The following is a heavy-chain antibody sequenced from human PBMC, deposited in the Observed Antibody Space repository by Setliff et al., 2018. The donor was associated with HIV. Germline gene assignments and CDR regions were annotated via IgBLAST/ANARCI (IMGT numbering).Heavy chain of an antibody. J-gene: IGHJ5*02. CDR3: VRVVTFFSTGPHFDP. D-gene: IGHD2-21*02. V-gene: IGHV3-74*03. Sequence: GGSLRLSCAGSGFSFSSNWTHWVRQTAGKGLLWVSRISPDGSSTMYADSVKGRFTISRDNAKNTVYLQMNSLRAEDTGVYYCVRVVTFFSTGPHFDPWGQGTLVTVSS. CDR2: ISPDGSST. CDR1: GFSFSSNW.